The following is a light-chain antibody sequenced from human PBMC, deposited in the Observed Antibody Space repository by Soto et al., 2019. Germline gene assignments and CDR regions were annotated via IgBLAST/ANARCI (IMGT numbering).Light chain of an antibody. CDR1: SGDIGSYNR. V-gene: IGLV2-14*01. CDR3: SSYTNINTRACV. Sequence: QSVLTQPAAVSGSPGQSITISCTGTSGDIGSYNRVSWYQQHPGKAPELIIYEVTDRPSGVSNRFSGSKSGNTASLTISGLQAEDEAEYYCSSYTNINTRACVFGTGTKVTVI. CDR2: EVT. J-gene: IGLJ1*01.